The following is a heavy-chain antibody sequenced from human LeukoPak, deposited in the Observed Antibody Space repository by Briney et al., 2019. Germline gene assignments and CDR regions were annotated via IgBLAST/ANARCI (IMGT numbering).Heavy chain of an antibody. J-gene: IGHJ4*02. D-gene: IGHD5-18*01. CDR1: GFTFSSYS. V-gene: IGHV3-21*01. CDR2: ISSSSSYI. Sequence: PGGSLRLSCAASGFTFSSYSMNWVRQAPGKGLEWVSSISSSSSYIYYADSVKGRFTISRDNAKNSLYLQQNSLRAEDTAVYYCARGRSVDTAKWLRGNYFDYWGQGTLVTVSS. CDR3: ARGRSVDTAKWLRGNYFDY.